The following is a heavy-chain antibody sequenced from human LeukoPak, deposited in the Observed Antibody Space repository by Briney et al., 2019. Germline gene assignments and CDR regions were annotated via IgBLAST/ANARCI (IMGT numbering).Heavy chain of an antibody. Sequence: PSETLSLTCTVSGYSISSGYYWAWIRQPPGKGLEWIGNIYYSGSTYYNASLQSRVTISIDTSKNQFSLRLNSVTAADTAMYYCAKSGGYGLIDYWGQGTLVTVSS. D-gene: IGHD1-26*01. CDR2: IYYSGST. V-gene: IGHV4-38-2*02. CDR1: GYSISSGYY. J-gene: IGHJ4*02. CDR3: AKSGGYGLIDY.